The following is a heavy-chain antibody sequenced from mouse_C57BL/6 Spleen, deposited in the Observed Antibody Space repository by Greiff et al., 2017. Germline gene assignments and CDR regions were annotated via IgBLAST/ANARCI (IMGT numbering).Heavy chain of an antibody. V-gene: IGHV1-80*01. Sequence: QVQLQQSGAELVKPGASVKISCKASGYAFSSYWMNWVKQRPGKGLEWIGQIYPGDGDTNYNGKFKGKATLTADKSSSTAYMQLSSLTSEDSAVYFCARGAITTAGYCDVWGTGTTVTVAS. D-gene: IGHD1-1*01. J-gene: IGHJ1*03. CDR3: ARGAITTAGYCDV. CDR2: IYPGDGDT. CDR1: GYAFSSYW.